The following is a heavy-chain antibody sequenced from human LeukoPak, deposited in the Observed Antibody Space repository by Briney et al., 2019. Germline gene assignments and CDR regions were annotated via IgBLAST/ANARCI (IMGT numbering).Heavy chain of an antibody. Sequence: PSETLSLTCTVSGGSISSYYWSWIRQPPGKGLEWIGYIYYSGSTNYNPSLKSRVTISVDTSKNQFSLKLSSVTAADTAVYYCGRTWGYYFDYWGQGTLVTVSS. CDR1: GGSISSYY. V-gene: IGHV4-59*01. CDR2: IYYSGST. D-gene: IGHD3-16*01. CDR3: GRTWGYYFDY. J-gene: IGHJ4*02.